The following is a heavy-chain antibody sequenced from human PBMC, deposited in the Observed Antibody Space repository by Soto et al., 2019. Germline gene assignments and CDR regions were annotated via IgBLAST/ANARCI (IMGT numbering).Heavy chain of an antibody. CDR1: GFTFSSYA. J-gene: IGHJ4*02. Sequence: EVHLLESGGGLVQPGGSLRLSCSASGFTFSSYAMSWVRQAPGKGLEWVSIVSGSGVATYYADSVKGRFTISRDNSKNTLFMQMNSLRAEDMDVYYCAKDRANKRGVGTNYFDYWGQGTVVTVPS. CDR3: AKDRANKRGVGTNYFDY. CDR2: VSGSGVAT. V-gene: IGHV3-23*01. D-gene: IGHD1-1*01.